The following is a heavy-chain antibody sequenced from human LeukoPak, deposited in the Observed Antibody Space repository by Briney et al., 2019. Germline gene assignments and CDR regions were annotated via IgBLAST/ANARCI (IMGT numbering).Heavy chain of an antibody. J-gene: IGHJ4*02. Sequence: GGSLRLSCAASGSTFSNFQMSWVRQAPGKGLEWVANIKQDGSERNYVDSVKGRFTISRDNAKNSLYLQMNSLRAGDTAVYYCARDPIFDYWGQGTLVTVSS. V-gene: IGHV3-7*01. CDR3: ARDPIFDY. CDR1: GSTFSNFQ. CDR2: IKQDGSER.